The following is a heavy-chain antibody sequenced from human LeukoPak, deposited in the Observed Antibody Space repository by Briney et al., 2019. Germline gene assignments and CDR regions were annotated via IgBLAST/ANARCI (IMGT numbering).Heavy chain of an antibody. J-gene: IGHJ4*02. D-gene: IGHD6-19*01. CDR2: IYYSGST. Sequence: SETLSLTCTVSAGSISSYYWSWIRQPPGKGLEWIGYIYYSGSTNYNPSLESRVTISVDTSKNQFSLKLSSVTAADTAVYYCARDRSSGRYGAHDYWGQGTLVTVSS. CDR3: ARDRSSGRYGAHDY. CDR1: AGSISSYY. V-gene: IGHV4-59*01.